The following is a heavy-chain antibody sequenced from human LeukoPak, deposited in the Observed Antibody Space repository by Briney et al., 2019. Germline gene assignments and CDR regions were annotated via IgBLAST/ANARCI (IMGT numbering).Heavy chain of an antibody. CDR1: GFTFSSYA. Sequence: GGSLRLSCAASGFTFSSYAMSWVRQAPGKGLEWVTVISYDGSIKYYADSVMGRFTISRDNSKNTLYLQMNSLRGEDTAVYFCAKDDVDVVAPGHDAFDIWGQGTLVTVSS. CDR2: ISYDGSIK. CDR3: AKDDVDVVAPGHDAFDI. J-gene: IGHJ3*02. V-gene: IGHV3-30*18. D-gene: IGHD2-21*01.